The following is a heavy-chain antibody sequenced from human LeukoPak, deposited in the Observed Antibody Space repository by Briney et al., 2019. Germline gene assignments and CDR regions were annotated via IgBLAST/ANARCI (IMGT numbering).Heavy chain of an antibody. CDR1: GYSFTSYW. Sequence: GESLKISCKGSGYSFTSYWIGCVRQMPGKGLEWRGIIYPGDSDTRYSPSFQGQVTISADKSISTAYLQWSSLKASYTAMYYFARLNVNSSCWTFDYWAQGTLVTVSS. CDR2: IYPGDSDT. V-gene: IGHV5-51*01. D-gene: IGHD6-13*01. J-gene: IGHJ4*02. CDR3: ARLNVNSSCWTFDY.